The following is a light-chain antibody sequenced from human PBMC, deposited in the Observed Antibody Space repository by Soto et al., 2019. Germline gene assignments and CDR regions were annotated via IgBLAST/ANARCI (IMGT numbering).Light chain of an antibody. CDR2: DVN. CDR3: CSYTRSSTHV. Sequence: QSALTQPASVSGSPGQSITISCTGTSSDVGGYNFVSWYQHHPGKVPKLMIFDVNRRPSGVSDRFSGSNSGNTASLTISGLPAEDEGDYYCCSYTRSSTHVFGSGTKLTVL. J-gene: IGLJ1*01. V-gene: IGLV2-14*03. CDR1: SSDVGGYNF.